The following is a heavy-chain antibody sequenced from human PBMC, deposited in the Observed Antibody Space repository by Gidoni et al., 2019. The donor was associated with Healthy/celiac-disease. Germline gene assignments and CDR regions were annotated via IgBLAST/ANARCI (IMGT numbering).Heavy chain of an antibody. CDR2: ISSSSSDI. CDR1: GFTFSSYS. J-gene: IGHJ6*02. D-gene: IGHD6-19*01. V-gene: IGHV3-21*01. Sequence: EVQLVESGGGLVKPGGSLRLSCAASGFTFSSYSMNWVRQAPGKGLEWVSSISSSSSDIYYADSVKCRFTISRDNAKNSLYLQMNSLRAEDTAVYYCARGEDSSGWYGNYYYYYGMDVWGQGTTVTVSS. CDR3: ARGEDSSGWYGNYYYYYGMDV.